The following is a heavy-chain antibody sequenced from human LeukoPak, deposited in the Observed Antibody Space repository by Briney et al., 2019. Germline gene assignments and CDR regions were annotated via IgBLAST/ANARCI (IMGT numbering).Heavy chain of an antibody. CDR1: GFTFSIYD. CDR3: TKLAAASPDY. Sequence: GGSLRLSCAVSGFTFSIYDMHWVRQAPGKGLEWVAFIRYGGGIKYYADSVKGRFTISKDNSENTVSLQMNSLRPEDTAVYYCTKLAAASPDYWGQGTLVTVSS. D-gene: IGHD6-13*01. V-gene: IGHV3-30*02. CDR2: IRYGGGIK. J-gene: IGHJ4*02.